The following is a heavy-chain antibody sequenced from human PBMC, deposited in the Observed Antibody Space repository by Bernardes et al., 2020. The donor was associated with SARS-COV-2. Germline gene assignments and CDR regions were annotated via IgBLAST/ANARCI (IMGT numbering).Heavy chain of an antibody. V-gene: IGHV4-59*01. CDR2: IYFSGYT. CDR1: GEPFSGYY. CDR3: ARDRDRGTVGEGFDY. J-gene: IGHJ4*02. D-gene: IGHD1-26*01. Sequence: SETLSLTCAVYGEPFSGYYWSWIRQPPGKGPEWIGYIYFSGYTNSNPSLKSRVTMSVDTSKSQFSLKLRSVTPADTAVYYCARDRDRGTVGEGFDYWGQGTLVTVSS.